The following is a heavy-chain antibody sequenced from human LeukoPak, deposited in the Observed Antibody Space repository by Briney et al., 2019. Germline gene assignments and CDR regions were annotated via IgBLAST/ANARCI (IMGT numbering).Heavy chain of an antibody. CDR3: ARGIASSRSVAIDL. CDR2: LSGDGSTT. D-gene: IGHD6-13*01. J-gene: IGHJ4*02. CDR1: EFPFSSHW. V-gene: IGHV3-74*01. Sequence: GGSLRLSCAASEFPFSSHWMCWVRQAPGKGLVWVARLSGDGSTTRHADSVKGRSTISRDNAKSTLYLQMDSLRVEDTALYYCARGIASSRSVAIDLWGRGTLVVVSS.